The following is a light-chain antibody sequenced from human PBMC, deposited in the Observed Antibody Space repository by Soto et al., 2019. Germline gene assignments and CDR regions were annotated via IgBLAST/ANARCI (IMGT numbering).Light chain of an antibody. V-gene: IGKV3-11*01. CDR1: QSVSSY. J-gene: IGKJ5*01. CDR2: DAS. Sequence: EIALTQSPATLSLSPGERATLSCRASQSVSSYLAWYQQKPGQAPRLLVYDASNRATGIPARFSGSGSGTDFTLTISSLEPEDFAVYYGQQRSNRPITFGQGTRLEIK. CDR3: QQRSNRPIT.